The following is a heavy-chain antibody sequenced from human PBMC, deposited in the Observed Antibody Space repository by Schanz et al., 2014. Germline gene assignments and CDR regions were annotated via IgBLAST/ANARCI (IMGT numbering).Heavy chain of an antibody. CDR1: GYTFTSYG. Sequence: QVQLVQSGAEVKKPGASVKVSCKSSGYTFTSYGISWVRQAPGQGLEWMGWISPYNGNTNYAQKLQGRVTMTADTSTSTAYMELSGLRSEDTAVYYCARDRLECGAECYSVEVFEMWGQGTLVIVSS. J-gene: IGHJ4*02. D-gene: IGHD2-21*01. CDR2: ISPYNGNT. CDR3: ARDRLECGAECYSVEVFEM. V-gene: IGHV1-18*01.